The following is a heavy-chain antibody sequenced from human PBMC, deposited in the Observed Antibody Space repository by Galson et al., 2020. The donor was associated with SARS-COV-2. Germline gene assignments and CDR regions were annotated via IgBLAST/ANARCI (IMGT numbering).Heavy chain of an antibody. CDR2: IFGSGSHR. V-gene: IGHV3-21*01. J-gene: IGHJ2*01. Sequence: GASVKVSCAASGFTFSDYTMIWVRQAPGKGLEWVSSIFGSGSHRYYADSVKGRFTISRDSAKSSLYLQMNSLGADDTAVYYCARDLGPAPMIKWYFDLWGRGALVTVSS. CDR1: GFTFSDYT. CDR3: ARDLGPAPMIKWYFDL. D-gene: IGHD3-16*01.